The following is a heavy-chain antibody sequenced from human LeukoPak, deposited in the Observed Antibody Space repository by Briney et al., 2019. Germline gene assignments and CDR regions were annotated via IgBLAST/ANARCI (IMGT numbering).Heavy chain of an antibody. V-gene: IGHV1-69*06. Sequence: SVKVSCKASGGTFSSYAISWVRQAPGQGLEWMGGIIPIFGTANYAQKFQGRVTITADKSTSTAYMELSSLRSEDTAVYYCAKEYSSSSGFFGYWGQGTLVTVSS. CDR1: GGTFSSYA. CDR2: IIPIFGTA. CDR3: AKEYSSSSGFFGY. D-gene: IGHD6-6*01. J-gene: IGHJ4*02.